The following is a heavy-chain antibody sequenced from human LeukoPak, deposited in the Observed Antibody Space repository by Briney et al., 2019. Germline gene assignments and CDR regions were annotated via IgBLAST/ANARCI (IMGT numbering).Heavy chain of an antibody. CDR1: GYTFTTYG. CDR3: ARGSTARYYYDSSGYYFDY. Sequence: ASVKVSCKTSGYTFTTYGISWVRQAPGQGLEWMGWISAYNGNTNYAQKFQGRVTMTTDTSTNTAYMELRSLRSDDTAVYYCARGSTARYYYDSSGYYFDYWGQGTLVTVSS. D-gene: IGHD3-22*01. J-gene: IGHJ4*02. V-gene: IGHV1-18*01. CDR2: ISAYNGNT.